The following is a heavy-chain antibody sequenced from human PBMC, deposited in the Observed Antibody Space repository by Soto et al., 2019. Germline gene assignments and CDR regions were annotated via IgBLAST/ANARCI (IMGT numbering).Heavy chain of an antibody. CDR2: INHSGST. J-gene: IGHJ6*02. D-gene: IGHD2-2*01. Sequence: SETLSLTCAVYGGSFSGYYWSWIHQPPGKGLEWIGEINHSGSTNYNPSLKSRVTISVDTSKNQFSLKLSSVTAADTAVYYCARGHQLLQGGYYYYGMDAWGQGTTVTVSS. CDR1: GGSFSGYY. CDR3: ARGHQLLQGGYYYYGMDA. V-gene: IGHV4-34*01.